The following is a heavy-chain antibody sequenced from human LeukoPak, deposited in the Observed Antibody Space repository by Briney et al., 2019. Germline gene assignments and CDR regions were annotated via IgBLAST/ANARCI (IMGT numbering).Heavy chain of an antibody. CDR1: GGSFSGYY. J-gene: IGHJ3*02. CDR2: INHSGST. V-gene: IGHV4-34*01. CDR3: ARDQGQWLGWPDAFDI. D-gene: IGHD6-19*01. Sequence: SETLSLTCAVYGGSFSGYYWSWIRQPPGKGLEWIGEINHSGSTNYNPSLKSRVTISVDTSKNQFSLKLSSVTAADTAVYYCARDQGQWLGWPDAFDIWGQGTMVTVSS.